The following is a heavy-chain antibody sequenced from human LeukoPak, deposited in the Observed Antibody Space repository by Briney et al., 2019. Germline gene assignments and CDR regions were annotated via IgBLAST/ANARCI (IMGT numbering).Heavy chain of an antibody. Sequence: GGSLRLSCAASGFTFSSYAMSWVRQAPGKGLEWVSAISGSGSSTYYADSVKGRFTISRDNSKNTLYLQMNSLRAEDTAVYYCAKDVHPSYSNYVPFFDYWGQGTLVTVSS. V-gene: IGHV3-23*01. D-gene: IGHD4-11*01. CDR1: GFTFSSYA. J-gene: IGHJ4*02. CDR3: AKDVHPSYSNYVPFFDY. CDR2: ISGSGSST.